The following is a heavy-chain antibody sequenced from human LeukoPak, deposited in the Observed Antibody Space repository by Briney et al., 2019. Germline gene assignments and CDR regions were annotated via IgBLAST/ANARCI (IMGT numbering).Heavy chain of an antibody. J-gene: IGHJ6*02. V-gene: IGHV1-18*01. CDR1: GYTFTSYG. CDR3: ARDGWDRLGEFFGKYYYSFYGMDV. Sequence: ASVKVSCKASGYTFTSYGISWVRQAPGQGLEWMAWISGYSGETNYAQKFQGRVTLTSDPSTDTAHMELRSLRSDDTAVFYCARDGWDRLGEFFGKYYYSFYGMDVWGQGTTVTVFS. CDR2: ISGYSGET. D-gene: IGHD3-10*01.